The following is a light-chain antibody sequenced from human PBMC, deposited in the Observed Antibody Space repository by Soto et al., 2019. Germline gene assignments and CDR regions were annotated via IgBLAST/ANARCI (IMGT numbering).Light chain of an antibody. V-gene: IGLV2-14*01. CDR2: EAR. Sequence: QSALTQPASVSGSAGQSITISCSGTMRDVGAYNLVSWYQQHPGTAPKLIIYEARNRPSGISSRFSGSRSGNTASLTISGLQSEDEGEYYCSAYTARSTLVFGGGTKVTVL. CDR3: SAYTARSTLV. J-gene: IGLJ3*02. CDR1: MRDVGAYNL.